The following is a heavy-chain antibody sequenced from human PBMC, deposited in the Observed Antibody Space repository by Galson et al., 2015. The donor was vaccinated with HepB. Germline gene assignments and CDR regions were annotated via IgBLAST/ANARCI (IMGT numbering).Heavy chain of an antibody. J-gene: IGHJ4*02. V-gene: IGHV1-18*01. Sequence: SVKVSCKASGYTFTSYGVCWLRQAPGQGLEWMGWITGHNGNTNYAQTVQDRVTMTTDTSTSIVYMELRSLRFDDSAVYYCARGEGYYGSGSYLLDYWGQGTLVTVSS. CDR2: ITGHNGNT. CDR1: GYTFTSYG. D-gene: IGHD3-10*01. CDR3: ARGEGYYGSGSYLLDY.